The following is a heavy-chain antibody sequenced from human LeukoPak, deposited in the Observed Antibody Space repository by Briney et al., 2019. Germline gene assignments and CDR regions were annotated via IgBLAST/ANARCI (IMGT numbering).Heavy chain of an antibody. CDR3: ASVSSSYPTSTPDWYFDL. CDR1: GYTFTGYH. D-gene: IGHD6-6*01. CDR2: INPNSGDT. V-gene: IGHV1-2*06. Sequence: ASVKVSCKASGYTFTGYHMHWVRQAPGQGLEWMGRINPNSGDTNYAQKFQGRVTMTRDTSISTAYMELSRLRSDDTAVYYCASVSSSYPTSTPDWYFDLWGRGTLVTVSS. J-gene: IGHJ2*01.